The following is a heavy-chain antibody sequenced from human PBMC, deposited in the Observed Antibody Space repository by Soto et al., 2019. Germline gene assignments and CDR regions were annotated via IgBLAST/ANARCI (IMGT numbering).Heavy chain of an antibody. D-gene: IGHD2-8*02. J-gene: IGHJ4*02. CDR2: ISRDGGTK. CDR1: GFTVSTYG. V-gene: IGHV3-30*03. Sequence: QVQLVESGGGVVQPGRSLRLSCAVSGFTVSTYGMHWVRQAPGKGLEWVAVISRDGGTKYYADSVKGRFTISNDNSRNTLFLEMNNLRGDDMAVYYCTGEVASGYWGQGTLVTVSS. CDR3: TGEVASGY.